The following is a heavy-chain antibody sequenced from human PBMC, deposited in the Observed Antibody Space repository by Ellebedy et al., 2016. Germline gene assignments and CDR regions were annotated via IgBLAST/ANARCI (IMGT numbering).Heavy chain of an antibody. CDR2: IYWDDGK. CDR1: GFSLSTSGVG. Sequence: SGPTLVKPTQTLTLTCTFSGFSLSTSGVGVGWIRQPPGKALERPALIYWDDGKRYSPSLKSRLTVTKDASKNQVVLTMTNMDPVDTATYYCAHRQMATVPAQIYYFNYWGQGTLVTVSS. V-gene: IGHV2-5*02. J-gene: IGHJ4*02. CDR3: AHRQMATVPAQIYYFNY. D-gene: IGHD5-24*01.